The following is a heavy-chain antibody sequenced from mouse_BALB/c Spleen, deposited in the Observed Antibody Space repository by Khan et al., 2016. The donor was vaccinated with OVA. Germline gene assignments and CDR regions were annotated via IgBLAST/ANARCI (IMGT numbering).Heavy chain of an antibody. CDR3: ARVEDI. CDR2: ICAGGST. V-gene: IGHV2-9*02. D-gene: IGHD1-3*01. CDR1: GFSLTSYG. J-gene: IGHJ2*01. Sequence: QVQLKQSGPGLVAPSQCLSISCTVSGFSLTSYGVHWVRQPPGKGLEWLGVICAGGSTNYYSALMSRLSIIKDNSKSQVFLKTNDLQTDDTAMYYWARVEDIWGQGTTLTVSA.